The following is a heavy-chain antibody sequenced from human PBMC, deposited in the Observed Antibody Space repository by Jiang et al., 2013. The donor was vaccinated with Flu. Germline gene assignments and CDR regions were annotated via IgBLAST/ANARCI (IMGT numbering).Heavy chain of an antibody. CDR2: ISGSGGST. CDR1: GFTFSSYA. J-gene: IGHJ4*02. D-gene: IGHD5-18*01. Sequence: AASGFTFSSYAMSWVRQAPGKGLEWVSAISGSGGSTYYADSVKGRFTISRDNSKNTLYLQMNSLRAEDTAVYYCAKDLSYTAMVNIYDYWGQGTLVTVSS. CDR3: AKDLSYTAMVNIYDY. V-gene: IGHV3-23*01.